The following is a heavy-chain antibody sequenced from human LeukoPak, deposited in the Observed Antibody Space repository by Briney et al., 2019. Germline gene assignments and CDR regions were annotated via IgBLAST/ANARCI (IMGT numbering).Heavy chain of an antibody. CDR1: GYTFTDYS. D-gene: IGHD6-13*01. J-gene: IGHJ4*02. Sequence: ASVKVSFKASGYTFTDYSLHWVRQAPGQGLEWMGWINPNSGDTNYAQKFQGRVTMTRDTSIGTAFMELSRLRSDDTAVYYCARGSDYWGQGTLVTVSS. V-gene: IGHV1-2*02. CDR2: INPNSGDT. CDR3: ARGSDY.